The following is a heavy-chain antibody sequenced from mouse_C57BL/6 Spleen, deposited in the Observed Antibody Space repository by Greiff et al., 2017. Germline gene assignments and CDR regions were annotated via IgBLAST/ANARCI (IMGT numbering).Heavy chain of an antibody. CDR2: IWGVGST. Sequence: QVQLQQSGPGLVAPSQSLSITCTVSGFSLTSYGVDWVRQSPGKGLEWLGVIWGVGSTNYNSALKSRLSISKDNSKSQVFLKMNSLQTDDTAMYXCAREDYDVRAMDYWGQGTSVTVSS. D-gene: IGHD2-4*01. J-gene: IGHJ4*01. CDR1: GFSLTSYG. V-gene: IGHV2-6*01. CDR3: AREDYDVRAMDY.